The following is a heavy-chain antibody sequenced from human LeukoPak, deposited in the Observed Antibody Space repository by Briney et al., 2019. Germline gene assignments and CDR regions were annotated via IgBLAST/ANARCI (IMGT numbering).Heavy chain of an antibody. V-gene: IGHV4-61*02. CDR2: IYTSGST. D-gene: IGHD6-19*01. Sequence: SETLSLTCTVSVGSISSGSYYWSWIRQPAGKGLEWIGRIYTSGSTNYNPSLKSRVTISVDTSKNQFSLKLSSVTAADTAVYYCARRSLAVADDYWGQGTLVTVSS. J-gene: IGHJ4*02. CDR3: ARRSLAVADDY. CDR1: VGSISSGSYY.